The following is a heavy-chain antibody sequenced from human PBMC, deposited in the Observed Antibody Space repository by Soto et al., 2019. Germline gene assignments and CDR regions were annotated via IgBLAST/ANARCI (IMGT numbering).Heavy chain of an antibody. Sequence: QVQLQQWGAGLLKPSETLSLTCAVYGGSFSGYYWSWIRQPPGKGLEWIGEINHSGSTNYNPSLKSRVTISVDKCKNQFSLKLSSVTAADTAVYYCARLGYCSGGSCYDGWGQGTLVTVSS. CDR2: INHSGST. CDR3: ARLGYCSGGSCYDG. D-gene: IGHD2-15*01. CDR1: GGSFSGYY. V-gene: IGHV4-34*01. J-gene: IGHJ4*02.